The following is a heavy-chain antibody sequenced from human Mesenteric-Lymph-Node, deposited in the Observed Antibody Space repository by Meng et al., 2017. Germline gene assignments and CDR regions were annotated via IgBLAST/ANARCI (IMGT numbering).Heavy chain of an antibody. J-gene: IGHJ6*02. CDR1: GFTFDDYG. CDR3: ARATLIINYYYRMDV. CDR2: INWNGGST. Sequence: GGSLRPSCAASGFTFDDYGMSWVRRAPGKGLEWVSGINWNGGSTGYADSVKGRFTISRDNAKNSLYLQMNSLRAGDTALSYCARATLIINYYYRMDVWGQGTTVTVSS. V-gene: IGHV3-20*04. D-gene: IGHD2/OR15-2a*01.